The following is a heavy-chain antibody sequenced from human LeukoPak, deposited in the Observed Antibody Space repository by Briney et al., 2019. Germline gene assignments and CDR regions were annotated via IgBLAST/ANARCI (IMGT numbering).Heavy chain of an antibody. D-gene: IGHD6-19*01. CDR1: GYTFTGYY. J-gene: IGHJ4*02. CDR2: INPSGGST. CDR3: ASLYSGYDHEPQYSSGWYPFDY. Sequence: ASVKVSCKASGYTFTGYYMHWVRQAPGQGLEWMGIINPSGGSTSYAQKFQGRVTMTRDTSTSTVYMELSSLRSEDTAVYYCASLYSGYDHEPQYSSGWYPFDYWGQGTLVTVSS. V-gene: IGHV1-46*01.